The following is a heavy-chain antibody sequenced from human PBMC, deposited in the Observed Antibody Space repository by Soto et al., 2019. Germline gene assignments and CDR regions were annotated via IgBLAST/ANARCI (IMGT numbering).Heavy chain of an antibody. CDR1: GFTFRIYS. CDR2: MTSDMKTI. Sequence: EVQLVESGGGLVQPGGSLRLSCAASGFTFRIYSMNWIRQAPGKGLEWVSYMTSDMKTIHYADSVKGRFTISRDNARNSVYLQMTSLRDEDTDVYYCARSVEGHFDYWGQGTLVTVSP. J-gene: IGHJ4*02. V-gene: IGHV3-48*02. CDR3: ARSVEGHFDY. D-gene: IGHD6-19*01.